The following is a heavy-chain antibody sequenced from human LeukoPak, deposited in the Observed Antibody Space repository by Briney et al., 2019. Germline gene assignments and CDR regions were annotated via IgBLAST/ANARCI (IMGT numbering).Heavy chain of an antibody. Sequence: PSQTLSLTCTVSGGSIYSGGYYWSWIRQHPGKGLEWIGYIYYTGSTNYNPSLKSQVAISVDTSKNQFSLILSSVTAADTAVYYCASGGYCSSTTCYPNWFDPWGQGTLVTVSS. CDR3: ASGGYCSSTTCYPNWFDP. D-gene: IGHD2-2*01. V-gene: IGHV4-31*01. CDR1: GGSIYSGGYY. J-gene: IGHJ5*02. CDR2: IYYTGST.